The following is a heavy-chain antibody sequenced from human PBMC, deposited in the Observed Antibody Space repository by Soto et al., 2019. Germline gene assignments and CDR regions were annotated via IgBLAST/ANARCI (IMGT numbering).Heavy chain of an antibody. D-gene: IGHD6-19*01. V-gene: IGHV1-18*01. J-gene: IGHJ6*02. CDR3: ARHSTESSSGWPYRMDV. CDR2: ISAYNGNT. Sequence: APVRVSCQASADTFTSYGSSWVRQVPGAGLEWMGWISAYNGNTNYAQKLQGRVTMTTDTSTSTAYMELSSLRSDDTAVYYCARHSTESSSGWPYRMDVSTRGASVPVSS. CDR1: ADTFTSYG.